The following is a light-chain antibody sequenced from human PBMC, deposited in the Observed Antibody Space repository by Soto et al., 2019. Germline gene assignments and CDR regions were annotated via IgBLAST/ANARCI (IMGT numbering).Light chain of an antibody. Sequence: EIVMTQSPATLSVSPGERATLSCRASQSVSSNLAWYQQKRGLAPRLLIYGASTRATGVPDRFSGSGSGTEFTLTISRLEPEDFAVYYCQQYGSSPPMTFGQGTKVDIK. J-gene: IGKJ1*01. CDR3: QQYGSSPPMT. CDR1: QSVSSN. V-gene: IGKV3-20*01. CDR2: GAS.